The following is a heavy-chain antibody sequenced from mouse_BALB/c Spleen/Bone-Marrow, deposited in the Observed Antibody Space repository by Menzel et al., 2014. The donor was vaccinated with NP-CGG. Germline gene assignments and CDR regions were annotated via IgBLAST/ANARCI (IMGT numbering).Heavy chain of an antibody. CDR2: ISSGGTT. CDR3: AAITTVAY. CDR1: GFTFSSCA. J-gene: IGHJ2*01. V-gene: IGHV5-6-5*01. D-gene: IGHD1-1*01. Sequence: EVKLVESGGGLVKPGGSLKLSCAASGFTFSSCALSWVRRTPEKRLEWVASISSGGTTYYQDSVKGRFTISRDNARNILYLQMSSLGSEDTAIFYCAAITTVAYWGQGTIPTVTS.